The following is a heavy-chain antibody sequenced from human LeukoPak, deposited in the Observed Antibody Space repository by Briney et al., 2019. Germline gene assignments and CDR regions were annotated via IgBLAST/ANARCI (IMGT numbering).Heavy chain of an antibody. J-gene: IGHJ3*02. CDR3: ARCLSRCNIGFDI. CDR1: GGSFSGYY. D-gene: IGHD2/OR15-2a*01. CDR2: INHSGST. V-gene: IGHV4-34*01. Sequence: SETLSLTCAVYGGSFSGYYWSWIRQPPGKGLEWIGEINHSGSTNYNPSLKSRVTISVDTSKNQFSLKLSSVTAADTAVYYCARCLSRCNIGFDIWGQGTMVTVFS.